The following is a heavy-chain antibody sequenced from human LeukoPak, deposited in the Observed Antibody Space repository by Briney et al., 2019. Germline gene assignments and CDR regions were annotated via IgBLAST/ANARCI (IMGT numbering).Heavy chain of an antibody. CDR3: ARDLDLTTVTCFDY. J-gene: IGHJ4*02. D-gene: IGHD4-17*01. CDR1: GKTFPSYG. Sequence: ASVKVSCKASGKTFPSYGFTWVRKAPEKGLEWMGWISAYNGNTNYAQKLQGRVTMTTDTSTSTAYMELRSLRSDDTAVYYCARDLDLTTVTCFDYWGQGTLVTVSS. CDR2: ISAYNGNT. V-gene: IGHV1-18*01.